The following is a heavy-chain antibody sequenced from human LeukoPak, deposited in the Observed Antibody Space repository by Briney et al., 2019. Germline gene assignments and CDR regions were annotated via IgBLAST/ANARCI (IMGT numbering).Heavy chain of an antibody. D-gene: IGHD4-17*01. Sequence: PGGSLRLSCVVSGITFSSYSMNWVRQVPGKGLEWISYINSVGGTTFYADSVKGRFTITRDNANNTLYLQMNSLRAEDAAIYYCARSHMYGDYGEDIWGHGTVVAVSS. J-gene: IGHJ3*02. CDR2: INSVGGTT. CDR1: GITFSSYS. V-gene: IGHV3-48*04. CDR3: ARSHMYGDYGEDI.